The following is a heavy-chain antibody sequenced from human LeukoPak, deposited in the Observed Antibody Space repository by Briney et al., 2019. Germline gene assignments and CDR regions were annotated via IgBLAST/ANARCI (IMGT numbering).Heavy chain of an antibody. Sequence: KPSETLSLTCTVSGGSISSHYWSWIWQPPGKGLVWIGYIYYSRSTNYNPSLKSRVTISVDTSKNQFSLKLSSVTAADTAVYYCARCGYYYDSSGYSYYMDVWGKGTTVTVSS. CDR2: IYYSRST. CDR3: ARCGYYYDSSGYSYYMDV. D-gene: IGHD3-22*01. V-gene: IGHV4-59*11. CDR1: GGSISSHY. J-gene: IGHJ6*03.